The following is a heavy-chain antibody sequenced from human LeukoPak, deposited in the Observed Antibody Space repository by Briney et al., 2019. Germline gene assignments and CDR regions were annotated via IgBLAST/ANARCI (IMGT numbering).Heavy chain of an antibody. Sequence: GGSLRLSCAASGFTFSSYRMNWVRQAPGKGLEWVSSITSSSSYIYYADSLKGRFIISRDNAKNSLYLQMNSLRVEDTAVYYCARASAGTLDLLDYWGQRTLVTVSS. CDR1: GFTFSSYR. J-gene: IGHJ4*02. D-gene: IGHD6-13*01. CDR2: ITSSSSYI. V-gene: IGHV3-21*01. CDR3: ARASAGTLDLLDY.